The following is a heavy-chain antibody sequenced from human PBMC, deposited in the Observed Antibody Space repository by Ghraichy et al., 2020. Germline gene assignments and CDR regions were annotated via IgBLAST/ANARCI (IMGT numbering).Heavy chain of an antibody. CDR1: GFTFSTYW. J-gene: IGHJ6*02. V-gene: IGHV3-7*03. CDR2: IKEDGSEE. Sequence: GGSLRLSCAASGFTFSTYWMTWVRQAPGKGLEWVANIKEDGSEEYYVDSVKGRFTISRDNAKNSLYLQMNSLRAEDTAVYYCATYKGFYGMDVWGQGTTVTVSS. CDR3: ATYKGFYGMDV. D-gene: IGHD1-14*01.